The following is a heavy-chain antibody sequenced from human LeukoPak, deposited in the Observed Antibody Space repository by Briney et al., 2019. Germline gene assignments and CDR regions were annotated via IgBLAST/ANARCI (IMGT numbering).Heavy chain of an antibody. D-gene: IGHD3-22*01. J-gene: IGHJ4*02. V-gene: IGHV1-2*02. CDR3: AREGGERSYYDSSGYYCDC. Sequence: GASVKVSCKASGYTFTGYYMHWVRQAPGQGLEWMGWINPKSGGTNCAQKFQGRVTMTRDTSISTAYMELSSLRSDDTAVYYCAREGGERSYYDSSGYYCDCWGQGTLVTVSS. CDR2: INPKSGGT. CDR1: GYTFTGYY.